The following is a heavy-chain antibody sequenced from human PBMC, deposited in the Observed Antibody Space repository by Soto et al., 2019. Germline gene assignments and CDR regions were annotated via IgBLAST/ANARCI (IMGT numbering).Heavy chain of an antibody. D-gene: IGHD3-22*01. CDR1: GGSISSSNW. V-gene: IGHV4-4*02. Sequence: SETLSLTCAVSGGSISSSNWWSWVRQPPGKGLEWIGEIYHSGSTNYNPSLKSRVTISVDKSKNQFSLKLSSVTAADTAVYYCARECRQSSSGYYYVDYWGQGTLVTVSS. J-gene: IGHJ4*02. CDR2: IYHSGST. CDR3: ARECRQSSSGYYYVDY.